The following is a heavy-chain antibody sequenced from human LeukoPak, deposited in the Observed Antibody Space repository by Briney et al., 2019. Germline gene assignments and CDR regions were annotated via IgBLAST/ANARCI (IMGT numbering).Heavy chain of an antibody. D-gene: IGHD3-10*01. Sequence: GASXKVSCKASGYTFTSYYMHWGRQAPGQGNERMGIINPSGGSTSYAQKFQGRVTMTRDTSTSTVYMELSSLRSEHTAVYYCASHGTYGSGSYYNDLFLGYWGQGTLVTVSS. V-gene: IGHV1-46*01. CDR3: ASHGTYGSGSYYNDLFLGY. CDR2: INPSGGST. CDR1: GYTFTSYY. J-gene: IGHJ4*02.